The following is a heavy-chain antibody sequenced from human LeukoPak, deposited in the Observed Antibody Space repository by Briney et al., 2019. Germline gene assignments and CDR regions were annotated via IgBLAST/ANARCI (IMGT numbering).Heavy chain of an antibody. D-gene: IGHD3-22*01. J-gene: IGHJ6*02. CDR3: ARDQWPFYYDSSGYHYYYGMDV. Sequence: SVKVSCKASGGTFSSYAISWVRQAPGQGLEWMGGIIPIFGTANYAQKFQGRVTIIADESTSTAYMELSSLRSEDTAVYYCARDQWPFYYDSSGYHYYYGMDVWGQGTTVTVSS. V-gene: IGHV1-69*13. CDR1: GGTFSSYA. CDR2: IIPIFGTA.